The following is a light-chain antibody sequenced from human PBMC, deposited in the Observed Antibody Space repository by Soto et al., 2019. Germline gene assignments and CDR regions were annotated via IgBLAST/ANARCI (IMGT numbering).Light chain of an antibody. CDR2: GAS. CDR1: QNIRTW. J-gene: IGKJ1*01. V-gene: IGKV1-5*01. Sequence: DIQMPQSPSTLSASVGDRVTITCRASQNIRTWLAWYQQKPRKAPNLLIYGASSLNSGVPSRFSGSGSGTEFTLSISSLQPDDFATYYCQQFFNYPWTFGQGTKVDIK. CDR3: QQFFNYPWT.